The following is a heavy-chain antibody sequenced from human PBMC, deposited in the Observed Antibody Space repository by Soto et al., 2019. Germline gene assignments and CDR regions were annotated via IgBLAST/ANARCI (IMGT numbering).Heavy chain of an antibody. J-gene: IGHJ5*02. CDR2: IYYSGST. CDR3: ARYLRPKGVVSPFDP. CDR1: GASMISYY. Sequence: PSETLSLTCTVSGASMISYYWSWIRQPPGRGLEWIGYIYYSGSTNYNPSLKSRVTISVDTSKNQFSLKLSSVTAADTAVYYCARYLRPKGVVSPFDPWGQGTLVTVSS. V-gene: IGHV4-59*01. D-gene: IGHD2-2*01.